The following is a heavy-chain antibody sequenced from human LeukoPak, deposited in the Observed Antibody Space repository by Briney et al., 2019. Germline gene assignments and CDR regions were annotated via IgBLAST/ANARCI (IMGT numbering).Heavy chain of an antibody. J-gene: IGHJ2*01. V-gene: IGHV3-7*01. CDR1: GFTSSTYW. CDR2: IKQDGSET. CDR3: ARDRDSRWDFDL. D-gene: IGHD3-22*01. Sequence: GSLRLSCAASGFTSSTYWMSWVRQAPGKGLEWVASIKQDGSETYYVDSVKGRFTLSRDNAKNSLYLQMNSLRADDTAVYHCARDRDSRWDFDLWGRGTLVTVSS.